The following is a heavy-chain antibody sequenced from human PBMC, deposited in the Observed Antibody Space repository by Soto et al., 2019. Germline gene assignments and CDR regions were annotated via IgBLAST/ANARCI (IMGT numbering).Heavy chain of an antibody. CDR3: AKYADGSGYFENWFDL. Sequence: EVQLLESGGGLVQPGGSLRLSCAASGITFSRYVMSRVRQAPGKGLEWVSTISGSGGSTYYADSVKGRFTISRDNFKNTLYLQMNSLRAEDTAVYYCAKYADGSGYFENWFDLWGQGTLVTVSS. J-gene: IGHJ5*02. CDR2: ISGSGGST. V-gene: IGHV3-23*01. CDR1: GITFSRYV. D-gene: IGHD3-3*01.